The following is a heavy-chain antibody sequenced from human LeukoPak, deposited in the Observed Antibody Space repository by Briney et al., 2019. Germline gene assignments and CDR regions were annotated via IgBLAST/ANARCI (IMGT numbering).Heavy chain of an antibody. CDR2: IYSGGNT. V-gene: IGHV3-66*01. Sequence: PGGSLRLSCAASGFTVSSNYMSWVRQAPGKGLEWVSVIYSGGNTYYADSVKGRFTISRDNSKNTLYLQMNSLRAEDTAVYYCARDGRGYCSGGSCYPYYYYGMDVWGQGTTVTVSS. J-gene: IGHJ6*02. CDR3: ARDGRGYCSGGSCYPYYYYGMDV. CDR1: GFTVSSNY. D-gene: IGHD2-15*01.